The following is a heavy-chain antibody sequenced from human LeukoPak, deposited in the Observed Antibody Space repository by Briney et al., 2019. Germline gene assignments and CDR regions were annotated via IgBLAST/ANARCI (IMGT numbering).Heavy chain of an antibody. CDR3: VSTATFDY. CDR2: IKQDGSEE. D-gene: IGHD1-1*01. J-gene: IGHJ4*02. Sequence: GGTLRLSCAASGFSFGSYWMSWVRQAPGKGLEWVANIKQDGSEEYYVDSVKGRFTISRDNAKNSLYLEMNSLRVEDTAVYYCVSTATFDYWGQGTLVTVSS. V-gene: IGHV3-7*02. CDR1: GFSFGSYW.